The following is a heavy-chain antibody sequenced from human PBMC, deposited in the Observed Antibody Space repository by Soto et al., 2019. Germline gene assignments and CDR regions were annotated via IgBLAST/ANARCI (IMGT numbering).Heavy chain of an antibody. J-gene: IGHJ3*02. D-gene: IGHD3-9*01. V-gene: IGHV1-58*01. Sequence: SVKVSCKASGFTFTSSAVQWVRQARGQRLEWIGWIVVGSGNTNYAQKFQERVTITRDMSTSTAYMELSSLRSEDTAVYYCAKDPTGDVLRYFDWLLQNNSGGSDAFDIWGQGTMVTVSS. CDR2: IVVGSGNT. CDR1: GFTFTSSA. CDR3: AKDPTGDVLRYFDWLLQNNSGGSDAFDI.